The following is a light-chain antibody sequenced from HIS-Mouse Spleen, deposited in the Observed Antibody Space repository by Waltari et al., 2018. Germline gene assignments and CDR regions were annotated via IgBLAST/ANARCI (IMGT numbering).Light chain of an antibody. J-gene: IGLJ3*02. CDR3: QSADSSGTGWV. CDR2: KDR. V-gene: IGLV3-25*03. CDR1: ALPKQY. Sequence: SYELTQPPSASVSPGQTARITCSGDALPKQYASWYQQKPGQAPVLVIYKDRERPSGIPERFSGSSSGTTVTLTISGVQAEDEADYYCQSADSSGTGWVFGGGTKLTVL.